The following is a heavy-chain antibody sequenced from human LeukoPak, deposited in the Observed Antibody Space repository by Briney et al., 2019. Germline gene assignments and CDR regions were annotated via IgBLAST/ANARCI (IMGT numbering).Heavy chain of an antibody. J-gene: IGHJ5*02. D-gene: IGHD3-9*01. CDR3: ARDQSLRYFNWFDP. Sequence: PSETLSLTCTVSGGSISSYYWSWIRQPPGKGLEWIGYIYYSGSTNYNPSLKSRVTISVDTSKNQFSLKLSSVTAADTAVYYCARDQSLRYFNWFDPWGQGTLVTVSS. V-gene: IGHV4-59*01. CDR2: IYYSGST. CDR1: GGSISSYY.